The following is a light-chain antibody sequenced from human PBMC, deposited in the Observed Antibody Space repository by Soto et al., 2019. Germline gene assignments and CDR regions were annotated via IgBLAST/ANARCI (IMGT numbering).Light chain of an antibody. CDR2: GAS. CDR3: QQRSTRGT. CDR1: QRVSSTT. Sequence: EIVLTQSPGTLSLSPGERATLSCRASQRVSSTTLAWYQRRPGRAPRLLLYGASIRATGIPDRFSCSGSGTDFTLTISRLEPEDFAVYYCQQRSTRGTFGQGTRLEIK. V-gene: IGKV3D-20*02. J-gene: IGKJ5*01.